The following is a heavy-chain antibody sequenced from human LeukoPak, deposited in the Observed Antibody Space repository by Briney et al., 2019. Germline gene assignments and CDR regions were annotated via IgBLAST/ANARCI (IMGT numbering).Heavy chain of an antibody. CDR3: AKDRGFSWATVSTALFEY. D-gene: IGHD4-17*01. CDR1: GFTVSSTA. CDR2: ISGNGGTT. J-gene: IGHJ4*02. V-gene: IGHV3-23*01. Sequence: GGSLRLSSAASGFTVSSTAMSRVRQAPGKGLEWVSGISGNGGTTYYADSVKGRFTISRDNSKNTLYLQMNSLRAEDTAVYYCAKDRGFSWATVSTALFEYSGQGTLVTVSS.